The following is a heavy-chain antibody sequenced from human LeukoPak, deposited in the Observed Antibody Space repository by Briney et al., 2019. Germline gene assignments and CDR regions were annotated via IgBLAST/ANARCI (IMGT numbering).Heavy chain of an antibody. CDR3: ARQPPPLGYYDFWSGYYPAHYFDY. V-gene: IGHV4-34*01. D-gene: IGHD3-3*01. CDR1: GFTFSSYA. Sequence: GSLRLSCAASGFTFSSYAMSWVRQAPGKGLEWIGEINHSGSTNYNPSLKSRVTISVDTSKNQFSLKLSSVTAADTAVYYCARQPPPLGYYDFWSGYYPAHYFDYWGQGTLVTVSS. J-gene: IGHJ4*02. CDR2: INHSGST.